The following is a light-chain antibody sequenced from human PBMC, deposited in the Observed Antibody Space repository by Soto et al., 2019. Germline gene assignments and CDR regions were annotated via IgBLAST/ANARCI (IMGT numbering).Light chain of an antibody. CDR1: QSVSSN. Sequence: EIAMTQSPATLSVSPGERASISCRASQSVSSNLAWYQQKPGQTPRLLIHATSTRATGIPARFSGSASGTEFPFTISSLQSEDFAVYYCQRYNNWPLTFGGGNKVEIK. CDR3: QRYNNWPLT. J-gene: IGKJ4*01. V-gene: IGKV3-15*01. CDR2: ATS.